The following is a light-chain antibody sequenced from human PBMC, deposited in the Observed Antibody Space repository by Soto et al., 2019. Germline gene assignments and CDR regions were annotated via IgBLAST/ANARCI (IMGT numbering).Light chain of an antibody. Sequence: EIVMTQSPATLSVSPGDGATLSCRASQSVRSNVAWYQQKPGQAPSLLIYGASTRATGIPARFSVSGSASDFTLTISRLQSVDFAAYYCQHYDTWPLYSFGQVTKLETK. CDR2: GAS. CDR3: QHYDTWPLYS. V-gene: IGKV3-15*01. CDR1: QSVRSN. J-gene: IGKJ2*01.